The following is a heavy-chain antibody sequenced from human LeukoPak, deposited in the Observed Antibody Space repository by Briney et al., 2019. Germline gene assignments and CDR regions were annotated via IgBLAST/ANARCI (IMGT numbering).Heavy chain of an antibody. CDR3: ARHLTTKNGKRRITMMTNAFDI. Sequence: SETLSLTCAVYGGSFSGYYWSWLRQPPGKGLEWIGEINHSGSTNYNPSLKSRVTISVDTSKSQFSLKLSSVTAADTAVYYCARHLTTKNGKRRITMMTNAFDIWGQGTMVTVSS. CDR2: INHSGST. D-gene: IGHD3-22*01. CDR1: GGSFSGYY. J-gene: IGHJ3*02. V-gene: IGHV4-34*01.